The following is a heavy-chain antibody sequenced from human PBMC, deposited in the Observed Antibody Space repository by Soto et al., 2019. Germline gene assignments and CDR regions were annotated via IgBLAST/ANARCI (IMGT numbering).Heavy chain of an antibody. CDR1: GFTFSNYA. CDR2: VVRSGSDT. V-gene: IGHV3-23*01. Sequence: PGGSLRLSCAASGFTFSNYAMNWVRQAPGKGLEWVSVVVRSGSDTYYADSVKGRFTISRDNSKNVLYLQMNSLRAEDTAIYYCARDYNGSYDSWGQGTLVTVSS. J-gene: IGHJ5*01. CDR3: ARDYNGSYDS. D-gene: IGHD1-26*01.